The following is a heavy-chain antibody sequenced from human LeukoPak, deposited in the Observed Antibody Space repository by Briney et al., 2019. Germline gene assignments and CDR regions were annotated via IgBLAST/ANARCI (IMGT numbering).Heavy chain of an antibody. Sequence: SETLSLTCAVYDGSFGGYYWSWIRQPPGKGLEWIGYIYYSGSTNYNPSLKSRVTISVDTSKNQFSLKLSSVTAADTAVYYCARGTSYDMFDPWGQGTLVTVSS. CDR3: ARGTSYDMFDP. CDR1: DGSFGGYY. D-gene: IGHD3-9*01. V-gene: IGHV4-59*01. J-gene: IGHJ5*02. CDR2: IYYSGST.